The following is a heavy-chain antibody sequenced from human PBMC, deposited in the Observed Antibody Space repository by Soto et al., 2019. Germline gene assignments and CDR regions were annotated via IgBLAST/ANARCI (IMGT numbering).Heavy chain of an antibody. CDR3: ARKGYYDSSGYYYRTYYYGMDV. J-gene: IGHJ6*02. CDR2: IIPIFGTA. D-gene: IGHD3-22*01. Sequence: SVKLSCRASRGAVRIYACSWVRQAPVQGLEWMGGIIPIFGTANYAQKFQGRVTITADESTSTAYMELSSLRSEETTVYYCARKGYYDSSGYYYRTYYYGMDVWGQGTTVTGPS. V-gene: IGHV1-69*01. CDR1: RGAVRIYA.